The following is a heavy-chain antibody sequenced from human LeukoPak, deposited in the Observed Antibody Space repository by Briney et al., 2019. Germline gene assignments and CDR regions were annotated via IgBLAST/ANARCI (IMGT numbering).Heavy chain of an antibody. Sequence: AGGSLRLSCAASGFTFSSFSMNWVRQTPGKGLEWVSSFSISSSYIYYADSVKGRFTISRDNAKNSLYLQVNSLRAEDTAVYYCARETYCTSTSCPIGDHFDYWGQGTLVTVSS. V-gene: IGHV3-21*01. CDR2: FSISSSYI. CDR3: ARETYCTSTSCPIGDHFDY. CDR1: GFTFSSFS. J-gene: IGHJ4*02. D-gene: IGHD2-2*01.